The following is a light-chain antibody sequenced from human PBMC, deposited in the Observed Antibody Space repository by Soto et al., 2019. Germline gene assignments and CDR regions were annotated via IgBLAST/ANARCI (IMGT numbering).Light chain of an antibody. CDR3: QQYNTYPGT. V-gene: IGKV1-5*03. CDR1: QSIITW. Sequence: DIQMTQSPSTLSASVGDRVTITCRASQSIITWLAWYQQKPGPAPKLLIFGASNLQSGVPLRFRGSGSGTDFTLTISNLKPDDFAPYYCQQYNTYPGTFGQGTKVEIK. J-gene: IGKJ1*01. CDR2: GAS.